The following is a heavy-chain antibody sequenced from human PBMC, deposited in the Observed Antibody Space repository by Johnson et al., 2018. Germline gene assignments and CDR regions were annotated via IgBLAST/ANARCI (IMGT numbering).Heavy chain of an antibody. V-gene: IGHV4-61*01. Sequence: QVRLRESGPGLVKPSETLSLTCTVSGGSVSSGTYYWSWVRQSPGKGLEWIGYIHHSGSTTYNPPLKRRVTIAVDTSKNQFSLKLRSVTAADTAVYYCARDRGSKSTIGYYGVDVWGQGTTVTVSS. CDR2: IHHSGST. CDR3: ARDRGSKSTIGYYGVDV. D-gene: IGHD5/OR15-5a*01. CDR1: GGSVSSGTYY. J-gene: IGHJ6*02.